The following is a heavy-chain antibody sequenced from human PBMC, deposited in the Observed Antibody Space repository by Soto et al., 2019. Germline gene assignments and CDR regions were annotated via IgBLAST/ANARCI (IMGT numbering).Heavy chain of an antibody. CDR2: ILVDGRT. CDR1: GFICSSYD. Sequence: HPGGSLTLSCAASGFICSSYDMSWVRQAPGKGLEWVSTILVDGRTFYVDSVKGRFTISRDSSQNTVYLQMNSLTAGDTALYYCAKATATGGGAFDICGQGTMVTVSS. D-gene: IGHD2-8*02. CDR3: AKATATGGGAFDI. J-gene: IGHJ3*02. V-gene: IGHV3-23*01.